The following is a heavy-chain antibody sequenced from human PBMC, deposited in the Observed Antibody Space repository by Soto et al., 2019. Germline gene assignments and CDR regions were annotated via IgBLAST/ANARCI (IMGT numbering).Heavy chain of an antibody. V-gene: IGHV4-61*01. J-gene: IGHJ6*02. D-gene: IGHD3-10*01. CDR2: IYYSGSA. Sequence: SDTLSLSCTVSGGSVSNISDYWRWGREAPGKGLEWIGYIYYSGSADYHPSLGSRVTISLDTSKNQFSLKLSSVTTADTAVYYCARGVGFGYYYYHMDLWGQGTTVTVSS. CDR3: ARGVGFGYYYYHMDL. CDR1: GGSVSNISDY.